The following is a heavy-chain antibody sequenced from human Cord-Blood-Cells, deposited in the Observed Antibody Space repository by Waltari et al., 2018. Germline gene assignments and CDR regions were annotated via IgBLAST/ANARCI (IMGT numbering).Heavy chain of an antibody. D-gene: IGHD3-10*01. Sequence: GQGLEWTGGIIPIFGTANCAQKFQGRVTITADESTSTAYMELSSLRSEDTAVYYCARDLGQYYYGSGSFQYYYYGMDVWGQGTTVTVSS. CDR3: ARDLGQYYYGSGSFQYYYYGMDV. CDR2: IIPIFGTA. V-gene: IGHV1-69*01. J-gene: IGHJ6*02.